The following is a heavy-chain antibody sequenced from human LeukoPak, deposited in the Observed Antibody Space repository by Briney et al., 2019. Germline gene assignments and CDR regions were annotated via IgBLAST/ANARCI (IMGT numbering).Heavy chain of an antibody. CDR3: ARALWFGETFPAY. CDR2: ISSSSSTI. CDR1: GFTFDDYG. V-gene: IGHV3-48*01. D-gene: IGHD3-10*01. J-gene: IGHJ4*02. Sequence: SGGSLRLSCAASGFTFDDYGMSWVRQAPGKGLQWVSYISSSSSTIYYADSVKGRFTISRDNAKNSLYLQMNSLRAEDTAVYYCARALWFGETFPAYWGQGTLVTVSS.